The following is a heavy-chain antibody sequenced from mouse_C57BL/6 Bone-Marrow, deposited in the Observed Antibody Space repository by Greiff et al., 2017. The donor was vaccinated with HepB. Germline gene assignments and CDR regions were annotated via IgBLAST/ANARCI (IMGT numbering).Heavy chain of an antibody. D-gene: IGHD1-1*01. Sequence: EVKVIESGGGLVQPGGSLKLSCAASGFTFSDYGMAWVRQAPRKGPAWVAFLSNLAYSIYYADTVTGRFTLSRENAKNTLYLEMSSLRSEDTAMYYCARGGPYGNFDYWGQGTTLTVSS. CDR3: ARGGPYGNFDY. CDR2: LSNLAYSI. V-gene: IGHV5-15*01. J-gene: IGHJ2*01. CDR1: GFTFSDYG.